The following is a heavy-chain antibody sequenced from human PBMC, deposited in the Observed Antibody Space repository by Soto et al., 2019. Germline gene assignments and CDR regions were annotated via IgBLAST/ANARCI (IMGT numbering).Heavy chain of an antibody. J-gene: IGHJ3*02. CDR2: MNPNSGNT. D-gene: IGHD3-16*02. CDR1: GYTFTRYD. CDR3: ARGYYDYIWGSYRYDPDAFDI. V-gene: IGHV1-8*01. Sequence: ASVKVSCKTSGYTFTRYDIKWVGPATGQGREWMGWMNPNSGNTGYAQKFQGRVTMTRNTSISTAYMELSSLRSEDTAVYYCARGYYDYIWGSYRYDPDAFDIWGQGTMVTVSS.